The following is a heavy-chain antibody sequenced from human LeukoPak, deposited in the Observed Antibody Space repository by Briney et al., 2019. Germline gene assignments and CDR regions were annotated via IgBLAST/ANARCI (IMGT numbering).Heavy chain of an antibody. J-gene: IGHJ3*02. D-gene: IGHD4-17*01. V-gene: IGHV3-21*01. CDR3: ARDLGYGDYLPDAFDI. Sequence: GGSLRLSCAASGFTFSSYSMNWVRQAPGKGLEWVSSISSSSSYIYYADSVKGRFTISRDNAKNSLYLQMNSLRAEDTAVYYCARDLGYGDYLPDAFDIWGQGTMVTVSS. CDR2: ISSSSSYI. CDR1: GFTFSSYS.